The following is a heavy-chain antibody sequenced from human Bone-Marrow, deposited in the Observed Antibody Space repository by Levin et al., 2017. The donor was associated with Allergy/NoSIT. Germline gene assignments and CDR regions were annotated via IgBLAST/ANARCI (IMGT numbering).Heavy chain of an antibody. V-gene: IGHV4-34*01. Sequence: GSLRLSCAVYGGSFRGYYWSWIRQPPGKGLEWIGEINHSGSTTYNPSLKSRVTISVDTSKNQFSLKLTSVTAAATAVYYCASSGWYRGYWGQGTLVTVSS. CDR2: INHSGST. D-gene: IGHD6-19*01. J-gene: IGHJ4*02. CDR1: GGSFRGYY. CDR3: ASSGWYRGY.